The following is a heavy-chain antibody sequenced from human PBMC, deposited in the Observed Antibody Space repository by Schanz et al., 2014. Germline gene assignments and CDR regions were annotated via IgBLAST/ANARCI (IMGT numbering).Heavy chain of an antibody. CDR2: ISASGGDT. J-gene: IGHJ4*02. CDR1: GFTFSSHA. CDR3: AARSRGLTFYFDS. D-gene: IGHD3-10*01. V-gene: IGHV3-23*04. Sequence: DVQLVESGGGLVQPGESLSLSCAASGFTFSSHAMSWVRQAPGKGLEWVSTISASGGDTLYADSVKGRFTISRDTSKSTLYLQMNRLRAEDTAVYHCAARSRGLTFYFDSWGQGTLVTVSS.